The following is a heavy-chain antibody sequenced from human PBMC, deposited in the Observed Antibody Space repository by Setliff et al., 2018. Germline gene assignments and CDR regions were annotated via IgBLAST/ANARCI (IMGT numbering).Heavy chain of an antibody. CDR3: ARGGTSENLYAMDV. J-gene: IGHJ6*02. CDR1: GESFSNNY. Sequence: SETLSLTCSVYGESFSNNYWSWIRQTPGKGLEWIGESNHGGSTSYHPSLKSRLTMSVDTSKNQFSLKLTSVTAADTAVYYCARGGTSENLYAMDVWGQGTTVTVSS. V-gene: IGHV4-34*01. CDR2: SNHGGST. D-gene: IGHD3-16*01.